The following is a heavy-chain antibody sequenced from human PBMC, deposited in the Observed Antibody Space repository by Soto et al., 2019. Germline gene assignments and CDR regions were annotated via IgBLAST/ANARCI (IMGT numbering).Heavy chain of an antibody. V-gene: IGHV4-28*01. D-gene: IGHD1-26*01. J-gene: IGHJ4*02. CDR2: IYYSGTT. Sequence: SETLSLTCTVSGGSISSSNWWGWIRQPPGKGLEWIGYIYYSGTTYYNPSLKSRVTMSVDTSKNQFSLKLTSVTAVDTAVYYCARREVQGPIDYWGQGTLVTVSS. CDR1: GGSISSSNW. CDR3: ARREVQGPIDY.